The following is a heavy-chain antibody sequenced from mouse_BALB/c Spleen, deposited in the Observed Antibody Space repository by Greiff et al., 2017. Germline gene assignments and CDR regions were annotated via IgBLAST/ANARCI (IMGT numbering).Heavy chain of an antibody. D-gene: IGHD2-14*01. J-gene: IGHJ3*01. CDR2: ISYSGST. V-gene: IGHV3-2*02. CDR1: GYSITSDYA. Sequence: VQLQQSGPGLVKPSQSLSLTCTVTGYSITSDYAWNWIRQFPGNKLEWMGYISYSGSTSYNPSLKSRISITRDTSKNQFFLQLNSVTTEDTATYYCARLMYDWFAYWGQGTLVTVSA. CDR3: ARLMYDWFAY.